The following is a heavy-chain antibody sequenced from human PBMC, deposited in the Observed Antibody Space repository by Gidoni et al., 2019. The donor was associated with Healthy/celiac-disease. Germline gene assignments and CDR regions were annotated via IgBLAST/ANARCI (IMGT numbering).Heavy chain of an antibody. Sequence: QVQLQESGPGLVKPSGTLSLTCAVSGGSISSSNWWSLVRQPPGKGLEWIGEIYHSGSTNYNPSLKSRVTISVDKSKNQFSLKLSSVTAADTAVYYCARLGTSYYYDSSGYLPDYWGQGTLVTVSS. CDR2: IYHSGST. CDR3: ARLGTSYYYDSSGYLPDY. J-gene: IGHJ4*02. V-gene: IGHV4-4*02. CDR1: GGSISSSNW. D-gene: IGHD3-22*01.